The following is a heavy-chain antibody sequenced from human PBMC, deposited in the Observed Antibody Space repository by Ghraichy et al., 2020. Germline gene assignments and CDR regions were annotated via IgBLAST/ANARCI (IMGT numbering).Heavy chain of an antibody. CDR2: VYTPGST. D-gene: IGHD5-12*01. V-gene: IGHV4-4*07. Sequence: IGRVYTPGSTKYNPSLESLVTMSVDTSRAQFSLRLTSVTAADSAIYYCARGRGPRFDVWGQRLLVTVSS. J-gene: IGHJ4*02. CDR3: ARGRGPRFDV.